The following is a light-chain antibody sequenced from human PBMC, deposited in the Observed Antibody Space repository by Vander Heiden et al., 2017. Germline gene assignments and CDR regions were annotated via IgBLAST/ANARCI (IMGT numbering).Light chain of an antibody. CDR1: SGHSTYA. J-gene: IGLJ7*01. V-gene: IGLV4-69*01. CDR2: VNSDGSH. CDR3: QTWDTGVPYL. Sequence: QPVLTQSPSASASLGASVKLTCTLSSGHSTYAIAWHQQQPEKGPRYLMKVNSDGSHIKGDGIPDRFSASSSGAERYLIISRLQSEDEADYYCQTWDTGVPYLFGGGTKLTVL.